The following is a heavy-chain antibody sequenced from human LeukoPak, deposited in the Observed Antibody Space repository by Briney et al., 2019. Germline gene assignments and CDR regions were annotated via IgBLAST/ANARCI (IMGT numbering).Heavy chain of an antibody. CDR2: SSSSGSTI. J-gene: IGHJ4*02. D-gene: IGHD3-22*01. CDR3: ARDTYYYDSSPYTFDY. Sequence: GGPLRLSCATSGFTFSDYYMSWIRKAPGKGLKWVSYSSSSGSTIHYADSVKGRFTISRDNAKNSLYLQMDSLRAEDTAVYYCARDTYYYDSSPYTFDYWGQGTLVSVSS. V-gene: IGHV3-11*01. CDR1: GFTFSDYY.